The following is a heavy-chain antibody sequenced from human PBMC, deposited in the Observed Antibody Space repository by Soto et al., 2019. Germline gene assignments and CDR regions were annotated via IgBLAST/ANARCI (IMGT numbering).Heavy chain of an antibody. CDR1: GFTFSDYY. CDR3: ARERYQVLSDGMDV. D-gene: IGHD2-2*01. Sequence: ASVKVSCKASGFTFSDYYMHWVREAPGQGLEWMGWRNPKSGGTTYAQKFQGRLTLSRDTSINTAYMELSRLSIDDTALYYCARERYQVLSDGMDVWGQGTTVTVSS. CDR2: RNPKSGGT. J-gene: IGHJ6*02. V-gene: IGHV1-2*02.